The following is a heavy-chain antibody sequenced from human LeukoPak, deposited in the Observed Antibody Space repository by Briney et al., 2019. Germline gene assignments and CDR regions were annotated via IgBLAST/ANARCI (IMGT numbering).Heavy chain of an antibody. Sequence: PGGSLRLSCAASGFTFRSYSMNWVRQAPWKGLEWVSYISGSGDLKYYADSVKGRFTISRDDAKNSLYLQMNSLRAEDTAVYFCAKDPNGDYIGTFDIWGQGTMVTVSS. CDR2: ISGSGDLK. V-gene: IGHV3-21*05. CDR3: AKDPNGDYIGTFDI. CDR1: GFTFRSYS. D-gene: IGHD4-17*01. J-gene: IGHJ3*02.